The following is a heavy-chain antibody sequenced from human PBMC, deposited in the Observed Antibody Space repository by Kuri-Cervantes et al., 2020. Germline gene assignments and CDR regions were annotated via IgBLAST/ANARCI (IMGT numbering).Heavy chain of an antibody. CDR3: ARGEYKPVSGLVSSFGY. V-gene: IGHV3-30-3*01. CDR1: GFTFSSYA. J-gene: IGHJ4*02. Sequence: GGSLRLSCAASGFTFSSYAMHWVHQAPGKGLEWVAVISYDGSNKYYADSVKGRFTISRDNSKNTLYLQMNSLRAEDTAVYYCARGEYKPVSGLVSSFGYWGQGTLVTVSS. CDR2: ISYDGSNK. D-gene: IGHD2-2*01.